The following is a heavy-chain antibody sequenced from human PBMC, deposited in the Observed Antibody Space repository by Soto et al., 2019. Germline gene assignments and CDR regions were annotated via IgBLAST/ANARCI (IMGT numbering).Heavy chain of an antibody. V-gene: IGHV1-2*02. CDR3: ARVRSAGYYYYDMDV. CDR2: INPNSGGT. Sequence: ASVKVSCKASGYTFTGYYMHWVRQAPGQGLEWMGWINPNSGGTNYAQKFQGRVTMTRDTSISTAYMELSRLRSDDTAVYYCARVRSAGYYYYDMDVWGQGTTVTVSS. CDR1: GYTFTGYY. D-gene: IGHD6-13*01. J-gene: IGHJ6*02.